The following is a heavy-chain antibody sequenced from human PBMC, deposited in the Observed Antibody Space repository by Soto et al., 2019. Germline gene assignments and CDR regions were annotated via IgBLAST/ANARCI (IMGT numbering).Heavy chain of an antibody. CDR2: IHYSGST. CDR3: ARVRGSGSYGAYYFDS. CDR1: GGSISNGGYY. D-gene: IGHD3-10*01. V-gene: IGHV4-31*03. J-gene: IGHJ4*01. Sequence: SETLSLTCTVSGGSISNGGYYWNWVRQHPGKGLEWIGYIHYSGSTWYNPSLESRVTISVDTSKDQFSLKLRSVTAADTAVYYCARVRGSGSYGAYYFDSWGQGTLVTVSS.